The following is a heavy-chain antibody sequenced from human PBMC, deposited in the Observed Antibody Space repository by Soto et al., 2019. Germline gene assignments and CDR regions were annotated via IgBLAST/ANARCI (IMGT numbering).Heavy chain of an antibody. CDR1: GFTVSDNY. Sequence: GGSLRLSCAASGFTVSDNYITWVRQAPGRGLEWVSLLYSGGRIYYADSVKGRFTISRDTSKKTLYLQMNSLRTEDTAVYYCARSDPGYAYGLNVWGQGTTVTVSS. D-gene: IGHD5-18*01. CDR3: ARSDPGYAYGLNV. V-gene: IGHV3-53*01. CDR2: LYSGGRI. J-gene: IGHJ6*02.